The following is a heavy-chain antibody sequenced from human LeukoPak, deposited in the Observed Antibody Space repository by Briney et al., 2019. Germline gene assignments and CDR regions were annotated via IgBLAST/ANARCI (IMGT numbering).Heavy chain of an antibody. CDR1: GYTFTGCH. Sequence: ASVKVSCKASGYTFTGCHMHWVRQAPGQGLEWMGRINPNSGDTNYAQKFQGRVTMTRDTSISTAYMEPSRLRSDDTAVYYCARDYCSSTSCLFDYWGQGTLVTVSS. V-gene: IGHV1-2*06. D-gene: IGHD2-2*01. CDR2: INPNSGDT. J-gene: IGHJ4*02. CDR3: ARDYCSSTSCLFDY.